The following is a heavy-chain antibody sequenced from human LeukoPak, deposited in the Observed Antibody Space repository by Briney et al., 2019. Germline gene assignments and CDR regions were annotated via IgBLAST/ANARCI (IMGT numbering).Heavy chain of an antibody. D-gene: IGHD3-9*01. CDR2: ISAYNGNT. Sequence: ASVKVSCKAFGYTFTSYGISWVRQAPGQGLEWMGWISAYNGNTNYAQKLQGRVTMTTDTSTSTAYTELRSLRSDDTAVCYCARDPRLRYFDRTRYGMDVWGQGTTVTVSS. J-gene: IGHJ6*02. CDR1: GYTFTSYG. V-gene: IGHV1-18*01. CDR3: ARDPRLRYFDRTRYGMDV.